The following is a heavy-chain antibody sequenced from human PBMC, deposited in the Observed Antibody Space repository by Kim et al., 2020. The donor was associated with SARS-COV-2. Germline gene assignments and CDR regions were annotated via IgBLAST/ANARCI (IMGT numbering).Heavy chain of an antibody. J-gene: IGHJ4*02. CDR2: IWNDGSNK. Sequence: GGSLRLSCAASGFSFSTYGMHWVRQAPGKGLEWVAMIWNDGSNKYYGDSVKGRFTISRDNSKNTLYLQMNNLRAEDTAVYYCATEYSSSSAFDYRGQGTLVTVSS. CDR3: ATEYSSSSAFDY. CDR1: GFSFSTYG. D-gene: IGHD6-6*01. V-gene: IGHV3-33*03.